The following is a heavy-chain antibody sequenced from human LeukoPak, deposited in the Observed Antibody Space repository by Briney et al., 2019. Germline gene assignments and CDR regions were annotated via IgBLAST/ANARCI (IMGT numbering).Heavy chain of an antibody. CDR2: INHSGST. Sequence: SETLSLTCTVSGGSISSSSYYWSWIRQPPGKGLEWIGEINHSGSTNYNPSLKSRVTISVDTSKNQFSLKLSSVTAADTAVYYCARRPIVGATRPYLHWGQGTLVTVSS. J-gene: IGHJ4*02. CDR3: ARRPIVGATRPYLH. D-gene: IGHD1-26*01. CDR1: GGSISSSSYY. V-gene: IGHV4-39*07.